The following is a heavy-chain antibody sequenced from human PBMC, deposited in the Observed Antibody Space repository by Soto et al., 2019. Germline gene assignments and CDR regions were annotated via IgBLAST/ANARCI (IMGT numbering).Heavy chain of an antibody. CDR3: ASGYCTNGVCQSAYYYYYGMDV. D-gene: IGHD2-8*01. J-gene: IGHJ6*02. Sequence: PGESLKISCKGSGYSFTSYWISWVRQMPGKGLEWMGRIDPSDSYTNYSPSFQGHVTISADKSISTAYLQWSSLKASDTAMYYCASGYCTNGVCQSAYYYYYGMDVWGQGTTVTVSS. CDR2: IDPSDSYT. CDR1: GYSFTSYW. V-gene: IGHV5-10-1*01.